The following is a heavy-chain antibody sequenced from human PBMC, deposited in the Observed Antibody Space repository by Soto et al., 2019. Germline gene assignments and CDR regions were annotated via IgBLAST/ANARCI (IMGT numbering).Heavy chain of an antibody. J-gene: IGHJ6*02. CDR3: ARRSAVTTFYFYGMDV. CDR2: IYPIDSDT. Sequence: PGESLKISCKVSGDSFNSNWIAWVRQRPGRGLERMGIIYPIDSDTRYSPSFQGQVTISVDRSVNSAFLQWRSLKASDTATYYCARRSAVTTFYFYGMDVWGQGTTVTVSS. D-gene: IGHD4-17*01. V-gene: IGHV5-51*01. CDR1: GDSFNSNW.